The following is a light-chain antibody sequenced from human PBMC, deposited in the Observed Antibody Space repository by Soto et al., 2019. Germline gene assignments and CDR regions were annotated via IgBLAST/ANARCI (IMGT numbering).Light chain of an antibody. V-gene: IGKV3-11*01. CDR3: HQRQSWPRT. CDR2: AAS. Sequence: EVVLTQSPATLSLSPGERATLSCRASQNVRTFLDWYQQKPGQAPRLLIYAASNRAAGIPARFSASGTGTDFTLTISDVQPEDFAVYYCHQRQSWPRTLGQGTKVDIK. CDR1: QNVRTF. J-gene: IGKJ1*01.